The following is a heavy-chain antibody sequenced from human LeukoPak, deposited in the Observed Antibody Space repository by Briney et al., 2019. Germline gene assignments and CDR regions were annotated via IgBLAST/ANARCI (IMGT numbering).Heavy chain of an antibody. Sequence: GGSLRLSCAASGFIFSSYGMHWVRQAPGKGLEWVAVISYDGSNKYYADSVKGRFTISRDNSKNTLYLQMNSLRAEDTAVYYCAKSPIWLGEPDYGMDVWGKGTTVTVSS. CDR3: AKSPIWLGEPDYGMDV. CDR1: GFIFSSYG. V-gene: IGHV3-30*18. CDR2: ISYDGSNK. D-gene: IGHD3-10*01. J-gene: IGHJ6*04.